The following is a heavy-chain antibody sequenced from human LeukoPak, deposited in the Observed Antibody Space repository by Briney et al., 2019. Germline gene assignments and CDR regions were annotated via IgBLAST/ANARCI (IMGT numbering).Heavy chain of an antibody. CDR2: ISSGCSYI. CDR1: GFTFSDYA. V-gene: IGHV3-21*01. D-gene: IGHD2-2*01. CDR3: ARGPALYCTSSSCLDGVD. Sequence: GGSLRLSCAASGFTFSDYAMNWLRQAPGKGLEWVSSISSGCSYISYADSVKGRFTVSTDNAKDSLFLQMRSLRDEDTAVYYCARGPALYCTSSSCLDGVDWGQGTLVSVSS. J-gene: IGHJ4*02.